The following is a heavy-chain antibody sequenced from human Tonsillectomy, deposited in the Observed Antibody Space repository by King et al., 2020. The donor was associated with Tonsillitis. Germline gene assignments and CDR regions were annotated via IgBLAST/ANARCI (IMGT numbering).Heavy chain of an antibody. J-gene: IGHJ4*02. CDR3: ARFEIGYYFEY. V-gene: IGHV4-61*02. CDR1: GGSISSGRYY. D-gene: IGHD3-10*01. CDR2: IYTDGST. Sequence: VQLQESGPGLVKTSQTLSLTCTVSGGSISSGRYYWSWIRQPAGKGLEWIGRIYTDGSTNYNPSLKSRVTMSVDTSKNQFSLKLSSVTAADTALYYCARFEIGYYFEYWGQGTLVTVPS.